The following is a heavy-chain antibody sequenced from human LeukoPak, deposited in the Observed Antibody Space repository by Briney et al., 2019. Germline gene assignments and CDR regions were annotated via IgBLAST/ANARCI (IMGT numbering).Heavy chain of an antibody. V-gene: IGHV4-30-4*08. Sequence: PSETLSLTCTVSGVSISSGDYYWSWIRQPPGKGLEWIGYIYYSGSTYYNPSLKSRVTISVDTSKNQFSLKLSSVTAADTAVYYCARVGLAARRFDYWGQGTLVTVSS. J-gene: IGHJ4*02. CDR2: IYYSGST. CDR3: ARVGLAARRFDY. CDR1: GVSISSGDYY. D-gene: IGHD6-6*01.